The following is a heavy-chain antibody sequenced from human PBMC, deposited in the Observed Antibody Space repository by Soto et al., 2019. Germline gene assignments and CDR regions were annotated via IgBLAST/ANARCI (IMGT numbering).Heavy chain of an antibody. D-gene: IGHD3-22*01. Sequence: QVQLVESGGGVVKTSGSLRIACAASGFTFSDYYMSWVRQAPGKGLEWVSYISGSGNTIYYADSVKGRFTISRDNAKNSVYLQMNSLRAEDTALYFCAKMSSENYYDPVFSWGQGTLVTVSS. CDR2: ISGSGNTI. CDR1: GFTFSDYY. CDR3: AKMSSENYYDPVFS. J-gene: IGHJ5*02. V-gene: IGHV3-11*01.